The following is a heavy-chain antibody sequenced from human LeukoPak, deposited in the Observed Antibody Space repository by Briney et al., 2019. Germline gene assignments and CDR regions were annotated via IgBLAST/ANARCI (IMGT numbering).Heavy chain of an antibody. CDR3: AREGASAISHAFDV. D-gene: IGHD3-16*01. V-gene: IGHV3-7*01. Sequence: GGSLRLSCAASGFPFSTFWMTWVRQAPGKGLGWVANIIQGGSERYYVGSVKGRFTISRDNAKNSLYLQMNSLRAEDTAVYYCAREGASAISHAFDVWGQGTMVTVSS. CDR1: GFPFSTFW. J-gene: IGHJ3*01. CDR2: IIQGGSER.